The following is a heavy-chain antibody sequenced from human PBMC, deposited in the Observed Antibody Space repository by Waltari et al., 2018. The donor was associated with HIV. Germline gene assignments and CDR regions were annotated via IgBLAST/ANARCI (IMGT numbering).Heavy chain of an antibody. CDR3: ARERGGYDILTGYWEVDV. CDR2: IYHSGRP. Sequence: QVQLQESGPGLVKPSETLSLTCAVSAYSISSGYYWGWIRQPPGKGLEWIGSIYHSGRPYYNPSLKSRVTISLDTSKNQFSLRLSSVTAADTAVYYCARERGGYDILTGYWEVDVWGQGTTVTVSS. CDR1: AYSISSGYY. V-gene: IGHV4-38-2*02. D-gene: IGHD3-9*01. J-gene: IGHJ6*02.